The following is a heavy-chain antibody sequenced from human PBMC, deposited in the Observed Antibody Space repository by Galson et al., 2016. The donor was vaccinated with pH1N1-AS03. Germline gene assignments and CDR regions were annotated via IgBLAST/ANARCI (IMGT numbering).Heavy chain of an antibody. Sequence: SLRLSCVASGFTFSSYWMTWVRQAPGKGLEWVANIDKDGTKIHYVDSVEGRFTISRDNAKKALYLQMNDLRVEDTAVYFCATDRSPSYSGIYYDAFDFWGQGTMATVSS. D-gene: IGHD1-26*01. CDR3: ATDRSPSYSGIYYDAFDF. J-gene: IGHJ3*01. CDR2: IDKDGTKI. V-gene: IGHV3-7*03. CDR1: GFTFSSYW.